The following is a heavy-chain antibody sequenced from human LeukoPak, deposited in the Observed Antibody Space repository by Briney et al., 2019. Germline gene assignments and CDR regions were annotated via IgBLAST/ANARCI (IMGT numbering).Heavy chain of an antibody. CDR2: ISGSGGST. V-gene: IGHV3-23*01. D-gene: IGHD3-3*02. CDR1: GFTFSSYA. Sequence: GGSLRLSCAASGFTFSSYAMSWVRQTPGKGLEWVSAISGSGGSTYYADSVKGRFTISRDNSKRTLYLQMDSLRGADTAVYYCARSADILGILTQYYYGMDLWGQGTTVTVS. J-gene: IGHJ6*02. CDR3: ARSADILGILTQYYYGMDL.